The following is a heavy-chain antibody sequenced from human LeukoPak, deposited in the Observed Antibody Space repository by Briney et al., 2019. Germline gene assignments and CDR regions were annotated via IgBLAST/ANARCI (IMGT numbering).Heavy chain of an antibody. Sequence: GGSLRLSCTASGFTLSGSHMHWVRHAPGKGLELVGHIRRNYETAYGASVKGRFTISRDDSKNMAYLHMNSLRSEDTAFYFCARQTNSCHDYWGQGTLVTVSS. CDR1: GFTLSGSH. J-gene: IGHJ4*02. CDR2: IRRNYET. D-gene: IGHD2-2*01. CDR3: ARQTNSCHDY. V-gene: IGHV3-73*01.